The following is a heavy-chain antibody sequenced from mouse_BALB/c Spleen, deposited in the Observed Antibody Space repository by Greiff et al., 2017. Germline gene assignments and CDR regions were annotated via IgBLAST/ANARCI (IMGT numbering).Heavy chain of an antibody. CDR2: ISDGGSYT. CDR3: ARDRFAY. V-gene: IGHV5-4*02. J-gene: IGHJ3*01. CDR1: GFTFSDYY. Sequence: DVHLVESGGGLVKPGGSLKLSCAASGFTFSDYYMYWVRQTPEKRLEWVATISDGGSYTYYPDSVKGRFTISRDNAKNNLYLQMSSLKSEDTAMYYCARDRFAYWGQGTLVTVSA.